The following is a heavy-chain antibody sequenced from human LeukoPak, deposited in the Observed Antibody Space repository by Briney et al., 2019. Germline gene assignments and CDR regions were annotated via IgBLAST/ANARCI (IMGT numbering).Heavy chain of an antibody. CDR2: ISGSGGST. D-gene: IGHD2-15*01. CDR1: GFTFSSYA. Sequence: GGSLRLSCAASGFTFSSYAMSWVRQAPGKGLEWVSAISGSGGSTHYADSVKGRFTISRDNAKNTLYLHMNSLRAEDTAVYFCAKAIVVVVAATRFDSWGQGTLVTVSS. J-gene: IGHJ4*02. V-gene: IGHV3-23*01. CDR3: AKAIVVVVAATRFDS.